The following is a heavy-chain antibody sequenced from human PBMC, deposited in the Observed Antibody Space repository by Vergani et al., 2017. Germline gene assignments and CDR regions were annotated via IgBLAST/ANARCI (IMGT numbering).Heavy chain of an antibody. D-gene: IGHD2-15*01. CDR2: INHSGST. CDR1: GGSFSGYY. Sequence: QVQLQQWGAGLLKPSETLSLTCDVYGGSFSGYYWSWIRQPPGKGLEWIGEINHSGSTNYNPSLKSRVTISVDTSKNQFSLKLSAVTAAATAVYYCARGLTVVVVASTRGMDVWGEGTTVTVPS. V-gene: IGHV4-34*01. J-gene: IGHJ6*04. CDR3: ARGLTVVVVASTRGMDV.